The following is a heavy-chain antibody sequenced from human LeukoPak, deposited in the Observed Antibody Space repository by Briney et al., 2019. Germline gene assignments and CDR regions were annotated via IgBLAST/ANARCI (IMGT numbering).Heavy chain of an antibody. CDR1: GYTFTSYD. Sequence: VASVKVSCKASGYTFTSYDINWVRQATGQGLEWMGWINPNSGGTNYAQKFQGRVTMTRDTSISTAYMELSRLRSDDTAVYYCARVYGEDGYTDYWGQGTLVTVSS. V-gene: IGHV1-2*02. CDR2: INPNSGGT. J-gene: IGHJ4*02. D-gene: IGHD4-17*01. CDR3: ARVYGEDGYTDY.